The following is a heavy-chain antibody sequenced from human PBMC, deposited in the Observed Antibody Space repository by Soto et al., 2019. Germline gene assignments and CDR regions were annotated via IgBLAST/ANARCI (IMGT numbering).Heavy chain of an antibody. Sequence: GGSLRLSCSASGFTFSNYGMLWVRQAPGKGLQYVPGISSSGDNTYYADSVKGRFTISRDNSENTVYLQMSSLRPEDTAVYYCVKALPKSYGYDYNWVQGILVTVSS. CDR1: GFTFSNYG. J-gene: IGHJ4*02. CDR2: ISSSGDNT. V-gene: IGHV3-64D*06. CDR3: VKALPKSYGYDYN. D-gene: IGHD5-18*01.